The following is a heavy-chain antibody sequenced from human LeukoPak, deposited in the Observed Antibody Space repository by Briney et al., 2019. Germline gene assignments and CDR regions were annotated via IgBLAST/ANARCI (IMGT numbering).Heavy chain of an antibody. V-gene: IGHV1-69*13. Sequence: WASVKVSCKASGGTFSSYAISWVRQAPGQGLEWMGGIIPIFGTANYAQKFQGRATITADESTSTAYMELSSLRSEDTAVYYCARTALLWFGELLTDWFDPWGQGTLVTVSS. CDR3: ARTALLWFGELLTDWFDP. D-gene: IGHD3-10*01. CDR1: GGTFSSYA. CDR2: IIPIFGTA. J-gene: IGHJ5*02.